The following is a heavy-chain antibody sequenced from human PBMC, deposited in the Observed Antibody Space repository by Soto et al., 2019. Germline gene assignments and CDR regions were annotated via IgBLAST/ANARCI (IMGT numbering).Heavy chain of an antibody. CDR2: ICYSGST. Sequence: SETLSLTCTVSGGSISSYYWSWIRQPPGKGLEWIGYICYSGSTNYNPSLKSRVTISVDTSKNQFSLKLSSVTAADTAVYYCARDRDFWSGYYRTYGMDVWGQGTTVTVS. CDR3: ARDRDFWSGYYRTYGMDV. J-gene: IGHJ6*02. CDR1: GGSISSYY. D-gene: IGHD3-3*01. V-gene: IGHV4-59*01.